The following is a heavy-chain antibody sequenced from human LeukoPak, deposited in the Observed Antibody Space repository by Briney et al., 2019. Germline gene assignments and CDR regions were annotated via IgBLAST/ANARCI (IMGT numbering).Heavy chain of an antibody. D-gene: IGHD4-23*01. CDR2: INPNSGGT. Sequence: ASVKVSCKASGYTFTGYYMHWVRQAPGQGLEWMGWINPNSGGTNYAQKFQGRVTMTRDTSISTAYMELSRLRSDDTAVYYCARVCDNYGGNSVDYWGQGTLVTVSS. J-gene: IGHJ4*02. V-gene: IGHV1-2*02. CDR1: GYTFTGYY. CDR3: ARVCDNYGGNSVDY.